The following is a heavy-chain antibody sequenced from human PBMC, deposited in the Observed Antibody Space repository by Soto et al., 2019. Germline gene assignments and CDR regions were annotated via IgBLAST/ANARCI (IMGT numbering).Heavy chain of an antibody. D-gene: IGHD5-18*01. CDR3: ARALPDTAMVDY. Sequence: GGSLRLSCAASGFTFSSYEMNWVRQAPGTGLEWVSYISSSGSTIYYADSVKGRFTISRDNAKNSLYLQMNSLRAEDTAVDYCARALPDTAMVDYWGQGTLVTVSS. V-gene: IGHV3-48*03. CDR1: GFTFSSYE. CDR2: ISSSGSTI. J-gene: IGHJ4*02.